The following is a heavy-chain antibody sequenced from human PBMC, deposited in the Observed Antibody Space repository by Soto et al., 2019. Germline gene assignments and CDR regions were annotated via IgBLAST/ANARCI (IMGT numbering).Heavy chain of an antibody. D-gene: IGHD2-15*01. V-gene: IGHV3-11*01. Sequence: GGSLRLSCAASGFTFSDYYMSWIRQAPGKGLEWVSYISSSGSTIYYADSVKGRFTISRDNAKNSLYLQMNSLRAEDTAVYYCARLGVVVAATRRYYYYYYMDVWGKGTTVTVSS. CDR3: ARLGVVVAATRRYYYYYYMDV. J-gene: IGHJ6*03. CDR2: ISSSGSTI. CDR1: GFTFSDYY.